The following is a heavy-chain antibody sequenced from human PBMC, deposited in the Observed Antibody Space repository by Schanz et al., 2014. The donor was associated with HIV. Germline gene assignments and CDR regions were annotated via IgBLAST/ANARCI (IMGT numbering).Heavy chain of an antibody. CDR1: GFTFSRYW. CDR2: ISGSGGSP. D-gene: IGHD3-16*01. Sequence: EVQLVESGGGLVQPGGSLRLSCAASGFTFSRYWMHWVRQAPGKGLEWVSAISGSGGSPVYAGSVKGRFTISRDNSKNTLFLQMNSLRGEDTAVYYCARVANWDYYGMDVWGRGTTVTVSS. CDR3: ARVANWDYYGMDV. V-gene: IGHV3-74*01. J-gene: IGHJ6*02.